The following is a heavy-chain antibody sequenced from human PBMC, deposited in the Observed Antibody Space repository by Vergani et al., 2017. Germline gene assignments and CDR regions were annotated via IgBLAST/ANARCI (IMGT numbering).Heavy chain of an antibody. J-gene: IGHJ5*02. Sequence: ELQLVESGGGLVQPGGSLRLSCAASGSTVSGNYMTWVRQAPGKGLEWVSHIYSGDETYYADSMKRRVTISRDTSKNTHHLQINNLRVEDTAVYYCARGNYCGSGTYVDPWGQETLVAVSS. CDR3: ARGNYCGSGTYVDP. CDR1: GSTVSGNY. V-gene: IGHV3-66*02. CDR2: IYSGDET. D-gene: IGHD3-10*01.